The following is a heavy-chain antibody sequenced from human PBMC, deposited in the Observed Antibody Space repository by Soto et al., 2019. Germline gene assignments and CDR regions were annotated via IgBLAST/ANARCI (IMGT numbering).Heavy chain of an antibody. CDR3: ASSSSGYFRFDY. V-gene: IGHV1-2*02. CDR2: INPNSGGT. J-gene: IGHJ4*02. Sequence: ASVKVSCEASGYTFTGYYMHWVRQAPGQGLEWMGWINPNSGGTNYAQKFQGRVTMTRDTSISTAYMELSRLRSDDTAVYYCASSSSGYFRFDYWGQGTLVTVSS. CDR1: GYTFTGYY. D-gene: IGHD3-22*01.